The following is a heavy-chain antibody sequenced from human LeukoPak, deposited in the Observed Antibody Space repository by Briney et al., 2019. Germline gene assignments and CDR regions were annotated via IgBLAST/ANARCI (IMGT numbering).Heavy chain of an antibody. Sequence: PGGSLRLSCAASGFTFSSYEMNWVRQAPGKGLEWVAVISYDGSNKYYADSVKGRFTISRDNSKNTLYLQMNSLRAEDTAVYYCAKDYPQYSSAIGAFDIWGQGTMVTVSS. CDR2: ISYDGSNK. D-gene: IGHD6-25*01. V-gene: IGHV3-30*18. CDR1: GFTFSSYE. J-gene: IGHJ3*02. CDR3: AKDYPQYSSAIGAFDI.